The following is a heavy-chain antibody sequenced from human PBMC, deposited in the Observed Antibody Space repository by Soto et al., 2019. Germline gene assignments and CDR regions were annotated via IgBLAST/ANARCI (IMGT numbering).Heavy chain of an antibody. D-gene: IGHD5-12*01. CDR1: GGSFSRYY. CDR2: INHSGST. Sequence: SETLSLTCDVYGGSFSRYYWNWIRQPPGKGLEWLGEINHSGSTNYNPSLESRVTISLETSKTQFSLKLTSVTAADTAVYYCARGEGRLVGTWFDPWGQGTLVTVSS. J-gene: IGHJ5*02. V-gene: IGHV4-34*01. CDR3: ARGEGRLVGTWFDP.